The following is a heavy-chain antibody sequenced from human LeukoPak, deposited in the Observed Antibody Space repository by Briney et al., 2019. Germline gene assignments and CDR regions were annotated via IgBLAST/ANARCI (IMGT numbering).Heavy chain of an antibody. V-gene: IGHV1-69*01. CDR1: GGTFSSYA. J-gene: IGHJ6*04. Sequence: SVKVSCKASGGTFSSYAISWVRQAPGQGLEWMGGVIPIFGTANYAQMFQGRVTITADESTSTAYMELSSLRSEDTAVYYCARIDCSSTSCYPGHYYYGMDVWGKGTTVTVSS. CDR3: ARIDCSSTSCYPGHYYYGMDV. D-gene: IGHD2-2*01. CDR2: VIPIFGTA.